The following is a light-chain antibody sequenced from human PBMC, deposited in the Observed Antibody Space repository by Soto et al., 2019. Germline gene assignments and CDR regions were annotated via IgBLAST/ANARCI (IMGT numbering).Light chain of an antibody. V-gene: IGLV2-14*01. CDR1: SSDVGNYIY. J-gene: IGLJ1*01. CDR3: TSYPTSSTYE. Sequence: QSALTQPASVSGSPGQSITISCTGTSSDVGNYIYVFWFQQHPGKAPKLIISEVSNRPSVVSSRFSASKSGNTPPLTISGLQAEDEAHYYCTSYPTSSTYEFGTGTKVTVL. CDR2: EVS.